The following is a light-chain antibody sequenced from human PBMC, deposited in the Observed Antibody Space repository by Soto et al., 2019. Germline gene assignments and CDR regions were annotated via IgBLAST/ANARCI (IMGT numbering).Light chain of an antibody. Sequence: QSALTQPPSASWSPGQSVTISCTGASSDFADYKSVSWYQQHPGKAPKLVIYEDNKRPSGVPDRFSGSKSGNTASLTVSGLQAEDEADYYCSSYGGSNNLKVFGAGTKVTVL. CDR2: EDN. CDR3: SSYGGSNNLKV. CDR1: SSDFADYKS. V-gene: IGLV2-8*01. J-gene: IGLJ1*01.